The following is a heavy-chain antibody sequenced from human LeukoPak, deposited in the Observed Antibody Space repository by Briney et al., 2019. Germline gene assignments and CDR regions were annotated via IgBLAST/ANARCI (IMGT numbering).Heavy chain of an antibody. CDR2: ISGSGGST. Sequence: PGGSLRLSCAASGFTFSSYAMSWVRQAPGKGLEWVSAISGSGGSTYYADSVKGRFTIPRDNDKNSLYLQMNSLRAEDTAVYYCARVGAVVVTAMRVEGNDYWGQGTLVTVSS. CDR1: GFTFSSYA. J-gene: IGHJ4*02. D-gene: IGHD2-21*02. V-gene: IGHV3-23*01. CDR3: ARVGAVVVTAMRVEGNDY.